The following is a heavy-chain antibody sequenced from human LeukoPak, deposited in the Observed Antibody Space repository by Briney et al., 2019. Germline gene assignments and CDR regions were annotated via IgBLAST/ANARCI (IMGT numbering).Heavy chain of an antibody. J-gene: IGHJ3*01. CDR2: VSVSGNTK. Sequence: GGSLRLSCAASGFTFSSYEMNWLRQAPGKGPEGVSYVSVSGNTKKYADSVKGRFSISRDNAQNSLYLQMNSLRAEDTAVYYCARDRYGDYGDAFDLWGQGTMVTVSS. V-gene: IGHV3-48*03. CDR1: GFTFSSYE. D-gene: IGHD4/OR15-4a*01. CDR3: ARDRYGDYGDAFDL.